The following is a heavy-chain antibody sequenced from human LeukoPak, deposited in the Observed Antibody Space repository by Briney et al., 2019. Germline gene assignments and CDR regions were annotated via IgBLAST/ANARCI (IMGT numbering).Heavy chain of an antibody. Sequence: SETLSLTCSVSGDSVSNYYWSWIRQPPGKGLEWIGYIYYSGSTYYNPSLKSRVAISVDTSKNHFSLKLSSVTAADTAVYYCARLTSRWADYWGQGTLVTVSS. D-gene: IGHD6-19*01. CDR2: IYYSGST. V-gene: IGHV4-59*08. CDR3: ARLTSRWADY. CDR1: GDSVSNYY. J-gene: IGHJ4*02.